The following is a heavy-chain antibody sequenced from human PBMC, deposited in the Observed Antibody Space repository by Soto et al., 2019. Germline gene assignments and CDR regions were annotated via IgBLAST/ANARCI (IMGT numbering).Heavy chain of an antibody. CDR3: ARAAYGYEPTGVDY. J-gene: IGHJ4*02. CDR1: GGTFSSYT. V-gene: IGHV1-69*02. D-gene: IGHD5-12*01. Sequence: QVQLVQSGAEVKKPGSSVKVSCKASGGTFSSYTISWVRQAPGQGLEWMGRIIPILGIENYAQKFQGRVTITAAKSKGTAYMELSSLRSEDTAFYYCARAAYGYEPTGVDYWCQGTLVTVSS. CDR2: IIPILGIE.